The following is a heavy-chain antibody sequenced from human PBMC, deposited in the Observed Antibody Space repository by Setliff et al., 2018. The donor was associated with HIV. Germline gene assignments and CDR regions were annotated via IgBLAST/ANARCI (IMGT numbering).Heavy chain of an antibody. CDR2: IHSTGST. Sequence: SETLSLTCTVSGGSVNDFYCNWIRQPLGKGPEWIGYIHSTGSTYYNPSLKSRVTISVDTSKNQFSLNLSSVTATDTAVYYCARVGWFDPWGQGTLVTVSS. V-gene: IGHV4-4*08. J-gene: IGHJ5*02. CDR1: GGSVNDFY. CDR3: ARVGWFDP.